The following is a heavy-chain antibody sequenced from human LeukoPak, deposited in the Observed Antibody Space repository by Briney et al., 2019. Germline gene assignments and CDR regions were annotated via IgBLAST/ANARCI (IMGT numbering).Heavy chain of an antibody. CDR3: ARRSDYAFDY. CDR1: GGSISSYY. V-gene: IGHV4-59*08. J-gene: IGHJ4*02. Sequence: SETLSLTCFVSGGSISSYYWSWIRQPPGKGLEWIGYIFYSGYTNYNPSLKSRVTISVYTSKTQFSLKLSSVTAADTAVYYCARRSDYAFDYWGQGTLVTVSS. CDR2: IFYSGYT. D-gene: IGHD4/OR15-4a*01.